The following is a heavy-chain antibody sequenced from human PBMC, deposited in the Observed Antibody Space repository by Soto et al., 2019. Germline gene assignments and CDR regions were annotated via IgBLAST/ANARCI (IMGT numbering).Heavy chain of an antibody. V-gene: IGHV3-30-3*01. CDR2: ISYDGSNQ. CDR1: GFTFSSYA. Sequence: QVQLVESGGGVVQPGRSLRLSCAASGFTFSSYAMHWVRQAPGKGLEWVAVISYDGSNQYYADSVKGRFTISRDNSKTTLYLQMNSLRAEDTAVYYCARGPHSSLVDYFDYWGQGTLVPVSS. J-gene: IGHJ4*02. D-gene: IGHD6-6*01. CDR3: ARGPHSSLVDYFDY.